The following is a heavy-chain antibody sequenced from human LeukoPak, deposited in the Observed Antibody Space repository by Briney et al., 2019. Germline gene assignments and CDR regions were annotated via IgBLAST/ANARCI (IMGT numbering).Heavy chain of an antibody. V-gene: IGHV3-49*03. CDR2: IRSKAYGGTT. Sequence: PGGSLRLSCTASGFTFGDYAMSWFRQAPGKGLEWVGFIRSKAYGGTTEYAASVKGRFTISRDDSKSIDYLQMNSLKTEDTAVYYCTRGDGGNFSPFDYWGQGTLVTVSS. CDR3: TRGDGGNFSPFDY. J-gene: IGHJ4*02. D-gene: IGHD4-23*01. CDR1: GFTFGDYA.